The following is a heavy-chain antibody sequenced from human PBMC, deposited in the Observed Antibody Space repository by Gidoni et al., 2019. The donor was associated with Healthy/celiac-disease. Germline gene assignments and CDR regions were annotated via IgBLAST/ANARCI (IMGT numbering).Heavy chain of an antibody. CDR2: IIPILGIA. V-gene: IGHV1-69*04. CDR3: ASSGITMVRGVIITGESFDY. D-gene: IGHD3-10*01. CDR1: GGTFSRYA. J-gene: IGHJ4*02. Sequence: QVQLVQSGAEVKKPGSSVKVSCTASGGTFSRYAISWVRQAPGQGLEWMGRIIPILGIANYAQKFQGRVTITADKSTSTAYMELSSLRSEDTAVYYCASSGITMVRGVIITGESFDYWGQGTLVTVSS.